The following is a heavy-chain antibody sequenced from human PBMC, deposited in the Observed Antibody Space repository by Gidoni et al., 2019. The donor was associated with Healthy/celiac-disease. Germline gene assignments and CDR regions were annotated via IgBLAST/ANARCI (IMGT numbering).Heavy chain of an antibody. V-gene: IGHV4-34*01. D-gene: IGHD6-19*01. Sequence: QVQLQQWGAGLLKPSETLSLTCAVYGGSFSGYYWSWIRQPPGKGLEWIGEINHSGSTNYNPSLKSRVTISVDTSKNQFSLKLSSVTAADTAVYYCAREPTHYIAVAGLFDYWGQGTLVTVSS. CDR2: INHSGST. CDR1: GGSFSGYY. J-gene: IGHJ4*02. CDR3: AREPTHYIAVAGLFDY.